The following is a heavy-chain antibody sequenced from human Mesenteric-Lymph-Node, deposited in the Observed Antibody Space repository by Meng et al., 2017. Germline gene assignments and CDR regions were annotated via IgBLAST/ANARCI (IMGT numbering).Heavy chain of an antibody. CDR3: ARVGAYCGGDCYHPR. J-gene: IGHJ4*02. CDR2: LYHSGRT. Sequence: QVRGPGRGPGRAELSAHLSLSSASCGGSSSSSKRWGWVRQPPGNGLEWIRELYHSGRTNYNPSLRSRVTISVDESKNQFSLRLSSVTAADTAVYYCARVGAYCGGDCYHPRWGQGTLVTVSS. CDR1: GGSSSSSKR. V-gene: IGHV4-4*02. D-gene: IGHD2-21*02.